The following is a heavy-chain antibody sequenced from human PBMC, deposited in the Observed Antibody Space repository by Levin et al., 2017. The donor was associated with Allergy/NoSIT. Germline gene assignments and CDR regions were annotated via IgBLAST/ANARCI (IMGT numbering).Heavy chain of an antibody. CDR3: AGSSSYAFDI. V-gene: IGHV1-69*06. D-gene: IGHD6-6*01. CDR2: IIPIFGTA. Sequence: KISCKASGGTFSSYAISWVRQAPGQGLEWMGGIIPIFGTANYAQKFQGRVTITADKSTSTAYMELSSLRSEDTAVYYCAGSSSYAFDIWGQGTMVTVSS. J-gene: IGHJ3*02. CDR1: GGTFSSYA.